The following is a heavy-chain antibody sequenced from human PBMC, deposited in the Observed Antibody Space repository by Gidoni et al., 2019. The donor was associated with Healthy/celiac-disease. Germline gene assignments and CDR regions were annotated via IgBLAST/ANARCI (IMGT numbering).Heavy chain of an antibody. CDR2: INHSGST. V-gene: IGHV4-34*01. Sequence: QVQLQQWGAGLLKPSETLSLTCAVYGGSFSGYYWSWIRQPPGKGLEWIGEINHSGSTNYNPSLKSRVTISVDTSKNQFSLKLSSVTAADTAVYYCARKPKGSSSSGRWYFDLWGRGTLVTVSS. J-gene: IGHJ2*01. D-gene: IGHD6-6*01. CDR3: ARKPKGSSSSGRWYFDL. CDR1: GGSFSGYY.